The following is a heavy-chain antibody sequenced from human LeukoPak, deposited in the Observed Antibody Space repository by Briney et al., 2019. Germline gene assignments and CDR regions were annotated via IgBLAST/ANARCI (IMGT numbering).Heavy chain of an antibody. CDR3: ARDYPGRLAPDVDV. D-gene: IGHD1-26*01. CDR2: ISSSSGYI. V-gene: IGHV3-21*01. Sequence: GGSLRLSCAASGFSFSTKTMNWVRQAPGKGLEWVSSISSSSGYIYYADSVKGRFTISRDNSKNTLYLQMNSLRAEDTAVYYCARDYPGRLAPDVDVWGKGTTVTVSS. J-gene: IGHJ6*04. CDR1: GFSFSTKT.